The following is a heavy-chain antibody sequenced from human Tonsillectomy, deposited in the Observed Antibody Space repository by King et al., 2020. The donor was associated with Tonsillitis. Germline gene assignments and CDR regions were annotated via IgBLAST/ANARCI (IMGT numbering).Heavy chain of an antibody. J-gene: IGHJ3*02. D-gene: IGHD5-12*01. CDR2: INNSGST. CDR3: ASDPRGSPRNTFDI. CDR1: VGSFSGYY. Sequence: VQLQQWGAGLLKPSETPSLTCAVYVGSFSGYYWSWIRQPPRKGLEWIAEINNSGSTNYNPSLKSRVTISVGPSKNQFSLKLNSMTAADTAVYYCASDPRGSPRNTFDIWGLGTMVTVSS. V-gene: IGHV4-34*01.